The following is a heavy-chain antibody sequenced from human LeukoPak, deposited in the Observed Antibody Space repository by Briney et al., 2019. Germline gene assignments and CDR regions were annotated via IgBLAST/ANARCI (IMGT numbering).Heavy chain of an antibody. CDR1: GYSISSGYY. V-gene: IGHV4-38-2*02. J-gene: IGHJ4*02. D-gene: IGHD6-19*01. Sequence: SETLSLTCTVSGYSISSGYYWGWIRQPPGKGLEWIGSIYHSGSTYYNPSLKSRVTISVDTSKNQFSLKLSSVTAADTAVYYCARDRTAVDPIDYWGQGTLVTVSS. CDR3: ARDRTAVDPIDY. CDR2: IYHSGST.